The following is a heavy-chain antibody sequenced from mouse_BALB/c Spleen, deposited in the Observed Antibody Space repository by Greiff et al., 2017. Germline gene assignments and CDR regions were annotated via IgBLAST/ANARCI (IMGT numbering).Heavy chain of an antibody. Sequence: EVQLQESGPGLVKPSQSLSLTCSVTGYSITSGYYWNWIRQFPGNKLEWMGYISYDGSNNYNPSLKNRISITRDTSKNQFFLKLNSVTTEDTATYYCGMRGHWYFDVWGAGTTVTVSS. CDR2: ISYDGSN. CDR3: GMRGHWYFDV. J-gene: IGHJ1*01. D-gene: IGHD2-10*02. CDR1: GYSITSGYY. V-gene: IGHV3-6*02.